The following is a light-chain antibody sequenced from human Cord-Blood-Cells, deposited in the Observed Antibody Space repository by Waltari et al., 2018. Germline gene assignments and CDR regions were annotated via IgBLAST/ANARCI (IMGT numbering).Light chain of an antibody. V-gene: IGKV3-15*01. CDR1: QSVSSN. J-gene: IGKJ2*01. Sequence: EIVMTQSPATLSVSPGERATLSCRASQSVSSNLAWYQQKPGQAPRLLIYGASTRATGIPARFSGSGSWTEFTLTISSLQSEDFAVYYCQQYNNCPPYTFGQGTKLEIK. CDR2: GAS. CDR3: QQYNNCPPYT.